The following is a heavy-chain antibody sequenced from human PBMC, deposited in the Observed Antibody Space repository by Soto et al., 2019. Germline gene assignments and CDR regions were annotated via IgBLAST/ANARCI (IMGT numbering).Heavy chain of an antibody. CDR3: ARGFEATTGKGYDY. J-gene: IGHJ4*02. V-gene: IGHV1-8*01. D-gene: IGHD1-1*01. CDR1: GYTFTSYD. Sequence: ASVKVSCKASGYTFTSYDINWVRQATGQGLEWMGWMNPNSGNTGYAQKFQGRVTMTRNTSISTAYMELSSLRSEDTAAYYCARGFEATTGKGYDYWGQGTLVTVSS. CDR2: MNPNSGNT.